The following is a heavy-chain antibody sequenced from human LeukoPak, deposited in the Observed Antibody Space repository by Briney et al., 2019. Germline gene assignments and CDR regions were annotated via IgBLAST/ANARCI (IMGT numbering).Heavy chain of an antibody. J-gene: IGHJ4*02. CDR2: ISYDGGNK. CDR3: AKDWYYYGSGSYGE. V-gene: IGHV3-30*18. Sequence: PGRSLRLSCAASGFTFSSYGMHWVRQAPGKGLEWVAVISYDGGNKYYADSVKGRFTISRDNSKNTLYLQMNSLRAEDTAVYYCAKDWYYYGSGSYGEWGQGTLVTVSS. CDR1: GFTFSSYG. D-gene: IGHD3-10*01.